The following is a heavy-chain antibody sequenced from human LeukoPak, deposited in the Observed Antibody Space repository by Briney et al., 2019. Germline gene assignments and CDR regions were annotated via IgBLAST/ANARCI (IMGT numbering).Heavy chain of an antibody. CDR3: ARDPRNVGLAP. V-gene: IGHV3-23*01. CDR1: GFTFSSYA. J-gene: IGHJ5*02. Sequence: GGSLRLSCAASGFTFSSYAMSWVRQAPGKGLEWFSAISGSDGSTYYADSVKGRFTISRDNSKNTLYLQMNSLRVEDTAVYYCARDPRNVGLAPWGQGTLVTVSS. CDR2: ISGSDGST. D-gene: IGHD2-15*01.